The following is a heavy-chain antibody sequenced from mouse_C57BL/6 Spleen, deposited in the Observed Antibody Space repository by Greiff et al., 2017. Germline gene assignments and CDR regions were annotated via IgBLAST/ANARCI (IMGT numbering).Heavy chain of an antibody. V-gene: IGHV1-64*01. CDR1: GYTFTSYW. CDR2: IHPNSGST. CDR3: ARRAYGSSSLFAY. Sequence: QVQLQQPGAELVKPGASVKLSCKASGYTFTSYWMHWVKQRPGQGLEWIGMIHPNSGSTNYNEKFKSKATLTVDKSSSTAYMQLSSLTSEDSAVYYCARRAYGSSSLFAYWGQGTLVTVSA. J-gene: IGHJ3*01. D-gene: IGHD1-1*01.